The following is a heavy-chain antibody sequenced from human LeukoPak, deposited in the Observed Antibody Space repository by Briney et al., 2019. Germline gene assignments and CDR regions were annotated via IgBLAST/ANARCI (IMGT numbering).Heavy chain of an antibody. V-gene: IGHV3-23*01. CDR2: ISGSGGST. D-gene: IGHD6-13*01. CDR1: GFTFSSYG. CDR3: AKDQGSSWRAYYFDY. J-gene: IGHJ4*02. Sequence: GGSLRLSCAASGFTFSSYGMSWVRQAPGKGLEWVSAISGSGGSTYYADSVKGRFTISRDNSKNTLYLQMNSLRAEDTAVYYCAKDQGSSWRAYYFDYWGQGTLVTVSS.